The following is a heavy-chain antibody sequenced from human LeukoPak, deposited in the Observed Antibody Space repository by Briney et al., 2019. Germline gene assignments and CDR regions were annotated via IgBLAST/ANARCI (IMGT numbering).Heavy chain of an antibody. CDR2: ISSSGSTI. V-gene: IGHV3-48*04. D-gene: IGHD5-18*01. J-gene: IGHJ4*02. CDR1: RFTFSSYG. CDR3: ARDTAMSGDYFDY. Sequence: GGSLRLSCAASRFTFSSYGMHWVRQAPGKGLEWVSYISSSGSTIYYADSVKGRFTISRDNAKNSLYLQMSSLRAEDTAVYYCARDTAMSGDYFDYWGQGTLVTVSS.